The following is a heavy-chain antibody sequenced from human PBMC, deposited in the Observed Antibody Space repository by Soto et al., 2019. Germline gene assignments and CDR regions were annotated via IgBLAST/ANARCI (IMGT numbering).Heavy chain of an antibody. Sequence: SETLSLTCTVSGGSISSYYWSWIRQPPGKGLEWIGYIYYSGSTNYNPSLKSRVTISVDTSKNQFSLKLSSVTAADTAVYYCARLKQQLAIVRYYYYYMDVWGKGTTVIVSS. V-gene: IGHV4-59*08. J-gene: IGHJ6*03. CDR3: ARLKQQLAIVRYYYYYMDV. D-gene: IGHD6-13*01. CDR1: GGSISSYY. CDR2: IYYSGST.